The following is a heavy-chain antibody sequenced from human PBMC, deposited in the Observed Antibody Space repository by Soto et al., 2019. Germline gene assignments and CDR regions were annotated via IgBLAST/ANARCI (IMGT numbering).Heavy chain of an antibody. V-gene: IGHV5-51*01. Sequence: GESLKISCEGSGYVFSTYWIGWVRTVPGRGLEWMGTIYPGDSDIRYSPSFEGQVTMSADKSLSTAYLQWSSLKASDTAVYYCARLVGPTVPRDYGMDVWGQGTTVTVSS. CDR3: ARLVGPTVPRDYGMDV. D-gene: IGHD4-17*01. CDR1: GYVFSTYW. CDR2: IYPGDSDI. J-gene: IGHJ6*02.